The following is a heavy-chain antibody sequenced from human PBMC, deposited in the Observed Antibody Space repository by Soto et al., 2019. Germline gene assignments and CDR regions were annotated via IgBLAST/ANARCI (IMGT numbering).Heavy chain of an antibody. D-gene: IGHD3-10*01. J-gene: IGHJ6*02. CDR3: VRVLLWFGETDYYYYGMDV. CDR2: ISSSSSYI. CDR1: GFTFSSYS. V-gene: IGHV3-21*01. Sequence: PGGSLRLSCAASGFTFSSYSMNWVRQAPGKGLEWVSSISSSSSYIYYADSVKGRFTISRDNAKNSLYLQMNSLRAEDTAVYYCVRVLLWFGETDYYYYGMDVWGQGTTVTVSS.